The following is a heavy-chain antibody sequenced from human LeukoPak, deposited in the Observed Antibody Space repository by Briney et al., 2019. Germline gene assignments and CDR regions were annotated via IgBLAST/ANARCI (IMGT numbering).Heavy chain of an antibody. CDR1: GFTVSSNY. CDR2: IYSGGST. J-gene: IGHJ4*02. CDR3: ARDYLGAIDY. V-gene: IGHV3-53*01. D-gene: IGHD1-26*01. Sequence: GGSLRLSCAASGFTVSSNYMSWVRQAPGKGLEWVSVIYSGGSTYYADSVKGRFTISRDNSKNTPYLQMNSLRAEDTAVYYCARDYLGAIDYWGQGTLVTVSS.